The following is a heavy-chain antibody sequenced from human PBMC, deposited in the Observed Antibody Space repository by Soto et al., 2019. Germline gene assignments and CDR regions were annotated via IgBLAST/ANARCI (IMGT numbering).Heavy chain of an antibody. CDR3: ARHGSGSKYPVAS. Sequence: QLQLQESGPGLVQPSGTLSLTCTVSGGSITSGDNSYWGWVRQPPGKGLEYIGSVHHNGRTYSNPSLKSGVTVSADTSKNQFSLKLTSGAAADTAVYSCARHGSGSKYPVASWGQGTLFTVSS. D-gene: IGHD3-10*01. CDR1: GGSITSGDNSY. CDR2: VHHNGRT. J-gene: IGHJ5*02. V-gene: IGHV4-39*01.